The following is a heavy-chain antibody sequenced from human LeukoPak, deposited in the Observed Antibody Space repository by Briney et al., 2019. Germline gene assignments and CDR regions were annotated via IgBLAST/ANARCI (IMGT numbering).Heavy chain of an antibody. J-gene: IGHJ4*02. Sequence: ASVKVSCKASGYTFTSYGISWVRQAPGQGLEWMGWISAYNGNTNYAQKLQGRVTMTTDTSTSTAYMELRSLRSDDTAVYYCARAVGTYYYDSSGYSLGDYWGQGTLVTVSS. CDR3: ARAVGTYYYDSSGYSLGDY. CDR2: ISAYNGNT. D-gene: IGHD3-22*01. V-gene: IGHV1-18*01. CDR1: GYTFTSYG.